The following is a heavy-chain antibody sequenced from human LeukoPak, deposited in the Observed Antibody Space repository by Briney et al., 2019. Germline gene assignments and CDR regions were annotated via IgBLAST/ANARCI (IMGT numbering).Heavy chain of an antibody. D-gene: IGHD3-16*01. CDR3: ASPRIMITFGGVRRGAFDI. V-gene: IGHV4-34*01. Sequence: SETLSLTCAVYGGSFSGYYWNWIRQPPGKGLEWIGEINHSGSTNYNPSLKSRVTISVDTSKNQFSLKLNSVPAADTAVYYCASPRIMITFGGVRRGAFDIWGQGTMVTVSS. J-gene: IGHJ3*02. CDR1: GGSFSGYY. CDR2: INHSGST.